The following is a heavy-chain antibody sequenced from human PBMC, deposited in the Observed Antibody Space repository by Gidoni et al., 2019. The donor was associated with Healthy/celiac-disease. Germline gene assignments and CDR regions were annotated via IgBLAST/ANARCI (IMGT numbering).Heavy chain of an antibody. CDR3: ARGRVMLATPYYYYGMDV. D-gene: IGHD3-16*01. V-gene: IGHV1-69*01. CDR1: GGTFSSYA. Sequence: QVQLVQSGAEVKKPGSSVKVSCKASGGTFSSYAISWVRQAPGQGLEWMGGIIPIFGTANYAQKFQGRVTITADESTSTAYMELSSLRSEDTAVYYCARGRVMLATPYYYYGMDVWGQGTTVTVSS. CDR2: IIPIFGTA. J-gene: IGHJ6*02.